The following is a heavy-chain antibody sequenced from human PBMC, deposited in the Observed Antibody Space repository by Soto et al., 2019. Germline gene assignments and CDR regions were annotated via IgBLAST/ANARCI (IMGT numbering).Heavy chain of an antibody. V-gene: IGHV3-53*01. CDR3: ARDASGPFDY. J-gene: IGHJ4*02. Sequence: PGGSLRLSCSVAGFTVSDSMSWVRQAPGKGLECVSFIHSDGSTHYTDSVRGRFTISRDNSKNTLYLQMDRLRVDDTAVHFCARDASGPFDYWGQGTLVTVSS. CDR1: GFTVSDS. D-gene: IGHD6-19*01. CDR2: IHSDGST.